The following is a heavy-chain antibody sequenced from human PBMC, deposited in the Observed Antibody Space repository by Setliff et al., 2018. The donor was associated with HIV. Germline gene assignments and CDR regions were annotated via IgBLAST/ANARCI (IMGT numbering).Heavy chain of an antibody. CDR3: AGTAGWELPPRLYYYYYYMDV. J-gene: IGHJ6*03. CDR1: GYTFTSYY. D-gene: IGHD1-26*01. V-gene: IGHV1-46*01. CDR2: INPSGGST. Sequence: ASVKVSCKASGYTFTSYYMHWVRQAPRQGLEWMGIINPSGGSTSYAQKFQGRVTMTRDTSTSTVYMELSSLRSEDTAVYYCAGTAGWELPPRLYYYYYYMDVWGKGTTVTVSS.